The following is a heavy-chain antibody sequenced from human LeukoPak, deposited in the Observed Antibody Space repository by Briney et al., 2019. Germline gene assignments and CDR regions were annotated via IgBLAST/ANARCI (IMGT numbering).Heavy chain of an antibody. CDR2: IYYSGST. Sequence: SETLSLTCTVSGGSISSGDYYWSWIRQPPGKGLEWIGYIYYSGSTYYNPSLKSRVTISVDTSKNQFSLKLSSVTAADTAVYYCARGAYYYGSGSYSHAFDIWGQGTMVTVSS. J-gene: IGHJ3*02. V-gene: IGHV4-30-4*01. CDR1: GGSISSGDYY. D-gene: IGHD3-10*01. CDR3: ARGAYYYGSGSYSHAFDI.